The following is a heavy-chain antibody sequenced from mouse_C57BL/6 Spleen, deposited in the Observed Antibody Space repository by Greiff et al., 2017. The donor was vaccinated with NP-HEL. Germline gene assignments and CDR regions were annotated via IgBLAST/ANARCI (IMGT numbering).Heavy chain of an antibody. CDR1: GFTFSDYG. CDR2: ISSGSSTI. V-gene: IGHV5-17*01. D-gene: IGHD1-1*01. CDR3: ARRPITTVVAPGDFDV. Sequence: EVQLVESGGGLVKPGGSLKLSCAASGFTFSDYGMHWVRQAPEKGLEWVAYISSGSSTIYYADTVKGRFTISRDNAKNTLFLQRTSLRSEDTAMDYCARRPITTVVAPGDFDVWGTGTTVTVSS. J-gene: IGHJ1*03.